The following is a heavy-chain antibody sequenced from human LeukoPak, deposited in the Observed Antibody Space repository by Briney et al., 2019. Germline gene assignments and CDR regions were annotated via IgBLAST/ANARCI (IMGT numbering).Heavy chain of an antibody. Sequence: QPGGSLRLSCAASGFTFSSYDMSWVRQAPGKGLEWVSVIGSSGGSTYYADSVKGRFTISRDNSKNTLYLQMNSLRAEDTAVYYCAKMEVVTADDEYFQYWGQGTLVTVSS. D-gene: IGHD2-21*02. V-gene: IGHV3-23*01. CDR1: GFTFSSYD. CDR3: AKMEVVTADDEYFQY. CDR2: IGSSGGST. J-gene: IGHJ1*01.